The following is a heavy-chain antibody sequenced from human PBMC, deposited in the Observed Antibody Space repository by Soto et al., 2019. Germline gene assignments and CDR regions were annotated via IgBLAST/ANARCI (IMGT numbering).Heavy chain of an antibody. Sequence: GSPRLSCVASGFAFTTYGMHWVRQAPGKGLEWVSFISYDVSNKYYADSVKGRFTISRDNSKNTLFLQMNSLRAEDKAVYYCAKDLGVLRRGYIEYWGQGSLVTVS. J-gene: IGHJ4*02. V-gene: IGHV3-30*18. D-gene: IGHD3-16*01. CDR1: GFAFTTYG. CDR3: AKDLGVLRRGYIEY. CDR2: ISYDVSNK.